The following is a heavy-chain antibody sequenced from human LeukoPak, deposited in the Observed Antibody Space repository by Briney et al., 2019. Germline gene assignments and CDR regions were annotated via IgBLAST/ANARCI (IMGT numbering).Heavy chain of an antibody. V-gene: IGHV4-38-2*02. D-gene: IGHD6-19*01. CDR3: ARVGAVNYFDY. CDR1: GYSISSGYF. Sequence: SETLSLTCTVSGYSISSGYFWGWIRQPPGKGLEWIGSIFHSGSTYYNPSLKSRVTISVDTSKNQFSLKLSSVTAADTAVYYCARVGAVNYFDYWGQGILVTVSS. J-gene: IGHJ4*02. CDR2: IFHSGST.